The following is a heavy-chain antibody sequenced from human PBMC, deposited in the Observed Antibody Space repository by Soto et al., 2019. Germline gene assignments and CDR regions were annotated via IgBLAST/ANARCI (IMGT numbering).Heavy chain of an antibody. CDR2: INPNNGGT. CDR1: GYTFTDYY. V-gene: IGHV1-2*02. Sequence: ASVKVSCKASGYTFTDYYVHWVRQAPGQGLEWMGWINPNNGGTKYAQKFQGRVTMTRDTSITIAYIELSRLRADDTAIYYCARDGLAETRSGEYGMDVWGQGTTVTVYS. J-gene: IGHJ6*02. CDR3: ARDGLAETRSGEYGMDV. D-gene: IGHD1-26*01.